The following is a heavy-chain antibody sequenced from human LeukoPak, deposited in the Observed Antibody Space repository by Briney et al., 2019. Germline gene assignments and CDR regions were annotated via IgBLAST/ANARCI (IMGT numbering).Heavy chain of an antibody. CDR3: ARGPHRIDFWSCYYTQYFDY. Sequence: PSETLSLTCAVYGGSFSGYYWSWIRQPPGKGLEWIGEINHSGSTNYNPSLKSRVTISVDTSKNQFSLKLSSVTAADTAVYYCARGPHRIDFWSCYYTQYFDYWGQGTLVTVSS. D-gene: IGHD3-3*01. CDR2: INHSGST. J-gene: IGHJ4*02. V-gene: IGHV4-34*01. CDR1: GGSFSGYY.